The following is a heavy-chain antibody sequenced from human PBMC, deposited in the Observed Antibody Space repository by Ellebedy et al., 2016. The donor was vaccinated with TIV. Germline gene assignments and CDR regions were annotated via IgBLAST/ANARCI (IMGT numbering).Heavy chain of an antibody. V-gene: IGHV4-34*01. CDR1: GGSFSCCY. CDR2: INHIGST. J-gene: IGHJ4*02. Sequence: MPSETMSLTCAVHGGSFSCCYWSWLRQSPGKGLEWIGEINHIGSTNYNPPHKSRGTISIDTSKNQFSLKMTSVTAADTSVYYCANHYGNTFVPYDYWGQGTLVTVSS. CDR3: ANHYGNTFVPYDY. D-gene: IGHD3-10*01.